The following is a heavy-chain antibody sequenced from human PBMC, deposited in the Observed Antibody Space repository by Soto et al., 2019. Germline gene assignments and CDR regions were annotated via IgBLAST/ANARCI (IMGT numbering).Heavy chain of an antibody. Sequence: SETLSLTCAVYGGSFSGYYWSWIRQPPGKGLEWIREINHSGSTNYNPSLKSRVTISVDTSKNQFSLKLSSVTAADTAVYYCARGRNDFWSGYYSPNYYYYYMDVWGKGTTVTVSS. V-gene: IGHV4-34*01. CDR2: INHSGST. J-gene: IGHJ6*03. D-gene: IGHD3-3*01. CDR3: ARGRNDFWSGYYSPNYYYYYMDV. CDR1: GGSFSGYY.